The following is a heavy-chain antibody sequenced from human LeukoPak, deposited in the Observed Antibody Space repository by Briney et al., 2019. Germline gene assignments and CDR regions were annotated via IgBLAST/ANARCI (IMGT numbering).Heavy chain of an antibody. V-gene: IGHV4-59*01. D-gene: IGHD3-22*01. J-gene: IGHJ3*02. Sequence: SETLSLTCTVSGGSISSYYWSWIRQPPGKGLEWIGYIYYSGSTNYNPSLKSRVTISVDTSKNQFSLKLSSATAADTAVYYCAREGGYYDSSGYYDAFDIWGQGTMVTVSS. CDR2: IYYSGST. CDR3: AREGGYYDSSGYYDAFDI. CDR1: GGSISSYY.